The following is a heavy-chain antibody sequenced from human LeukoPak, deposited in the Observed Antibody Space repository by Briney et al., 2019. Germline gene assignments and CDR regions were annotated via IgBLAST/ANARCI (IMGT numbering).Heavy chain of an antibody. V-gene: IGHV3-7*03. CDR3: AKGQWFGELTRYGYFDY. CDR2: IKQDGSEK. D-gene: IGHD3-10*01. CDR1: GFTFSSYW. J-gene: IGHJ4*02. Sequence: GGSLRLSCAASGFTFSSYWMSWVRQAPGKGLEWVANIKQDGSEKYYVDSVKGRFTISRDNAKNSLYLQMNSLRAEDTAVYYCAKGQWFGELTRYGYFDYWGQGTLVTVSS.